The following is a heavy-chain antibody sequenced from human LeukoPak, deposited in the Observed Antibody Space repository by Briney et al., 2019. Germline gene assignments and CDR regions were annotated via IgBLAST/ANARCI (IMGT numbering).Heavy chain of an antibody. CDR3: ARDGLNDYGDYVGYYYGMDV. CDR2: IYYSGST. Sequence: PSETLSLTCTVSGGSISSYYWSWIRQPPGKGLEWIGYIYYSGSTNYNPSLKSRVTISVGTSKNQFSLKLSSVTAADTAVYYCARDGLNDYGDYVGYYYGMDVWGQGTTVTVSS. V-gene: IGHV4-59*01. J-gene: IGHJ6*02. CDR1: GGSISSYY. D-gene: IGHD4-17*01.